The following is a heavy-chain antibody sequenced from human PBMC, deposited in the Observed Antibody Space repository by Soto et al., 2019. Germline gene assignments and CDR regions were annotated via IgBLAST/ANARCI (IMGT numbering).Heavy chain of an antibody. CDR3: ARDHKRDYYDSSGHFDY. Sequence: ASVKVSCKASGGTFSSYAISWVRQAPGQGLEWMGGIIPIFGTANYAQKFQGRVTITADESTSTAYMELSSLRSEDTAAYYCARDHKRDYYDSSGHFDYWGQGTLVTVSS. D-gene: IGHD3-22*01. CDR2: IIPIFGTA. CDR1: GGTFSSYA. J-gene: IGHJ4*02. V-gene: IGHV1-69*13.